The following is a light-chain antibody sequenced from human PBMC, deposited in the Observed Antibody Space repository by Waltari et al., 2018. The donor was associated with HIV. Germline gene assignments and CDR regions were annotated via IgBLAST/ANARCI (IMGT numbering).Light chain of an antibody. V-gene: IGLV1-47*01. CDR3: AAWDDSLSAFYV. Sequence: QSVLTQPLSASGTPGQRVTISSSGSTTNSGRKYVYWYTQVPGTAPKLLIYRNNQRPSGVPDRFSGSKSGTSASLAISGLRSEDEADYYCAAWDDSLSAFYVFGTGTKVTVL. CDR2: RNN. CDR1: TTNSGRKY. J-gene: IGLJ1*01.